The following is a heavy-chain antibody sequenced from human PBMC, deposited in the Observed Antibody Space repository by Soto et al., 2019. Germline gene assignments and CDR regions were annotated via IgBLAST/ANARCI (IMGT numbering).Heavy chain of an antibody. CDR3: ARAREYHYYYMDV. CDR1: GYTFTSYV. V-gene: IGHV1-3*01. J-gene: IGHJ6*03. CDR2: INAGNGNT. Sequence: GASVKVSCKASGYTFTSYVLHWVRQAPGQGLEWMGWINAGNGNTKYSQNFQGRVTITRDTSASTVYMELSSLRSEDTAEYYCARAREYHYYYMDVWGKGTTVTVSS. D-gene: IGHD1-26*01.